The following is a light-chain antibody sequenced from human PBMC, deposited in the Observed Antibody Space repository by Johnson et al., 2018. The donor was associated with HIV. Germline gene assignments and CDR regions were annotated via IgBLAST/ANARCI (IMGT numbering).Light chain of an antibody. CDR2: DSD. J-gene: IGLJ1*01. CDR1: SSNIGNNY. V-gene: IGLV1-51*01. CDR3: GTWDSSLSESV. Sequence: QAVLTQPPSVSAAPGQKVTISCSGSSSNIGNNYVSWYQQLPGSAPKLLIYDSDKRPSGIPDRFSGSRSGTSTTLGITGLQTWDEVDYYCGTWDSSLSESVFGTGTKVTVL.